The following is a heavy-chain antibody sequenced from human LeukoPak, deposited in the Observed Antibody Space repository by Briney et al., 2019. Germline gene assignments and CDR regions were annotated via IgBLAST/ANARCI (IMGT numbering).Heavy chain of an antibody. CDR3: ARGVDY. Sequence: PGGSLRLSCEASGFTFRTYKMNWVRQAPGKGLEWVSYISPGSTTIYYADSVKGRFTISRDNAKNSLYLQMNSLRDEDTAVYYSARGVDYWGQRTLVTVSS. J-gene: IGHJ4*02. CDR2: ISPGSTTI. V-gene: IGHV3-48*02. CDR1: GFTFRTYK.